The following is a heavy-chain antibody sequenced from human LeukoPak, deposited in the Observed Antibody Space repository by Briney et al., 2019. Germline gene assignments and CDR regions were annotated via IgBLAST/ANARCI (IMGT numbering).Heavy chain of an antibody. V-gene: IGHV1-18*01. CDR2: ISAYNGNT. CDR3: ARDTRRQSSSGYYLMDAFDI. D-gene: IGHD3-22*01. J-gene: IGHJ3*02. CDR1: GYTFTSYG. Sequence: GASVKVSCKASGYTFTSYGISWVRQAPGQGLEWMGWISAYNGNTNYAQKFQGRVTIITDESTSTAYMELSSLRSEDTAVYYCARDTRRQSSSGYYLMDAFDIWGQGTMVTVSS.